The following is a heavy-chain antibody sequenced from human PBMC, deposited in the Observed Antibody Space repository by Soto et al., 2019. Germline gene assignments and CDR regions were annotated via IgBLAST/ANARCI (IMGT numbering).Heavy chain of an antibody. CDR3: ATYSSLDY. CDR1: GFTVNNSY. J-gene: IGHJ4*02. V-gene: IGHV3-53*01. CDR2: IYSGGST. D-gene: IGHD3-22*01. Sequence: GALRLSCAASGFTVNNSYMSWVRQAPGKGLEWVALIYSGGSTYYADSVKGRFTISRDNSKNTLYLQMNSLRAEDTAVYYCATYSSLDYWGQGTLVTVSS.